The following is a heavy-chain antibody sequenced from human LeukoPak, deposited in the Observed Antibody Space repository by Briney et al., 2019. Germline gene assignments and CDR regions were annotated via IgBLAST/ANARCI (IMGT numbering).Heavy chain of an antibody. CDR2: INHSGST. CDR1: GGSFSGYY. V-gene: IGHV4-34*01. J-gene: IGHJ4*02. CDR3: ARSSYSSSWYFIDY. Sequence: SETLSLTCAVYGGSFSGYYWSWIRQPPGKGLEWIGEINHSGSTNYNPSLKSRVTISVDTSKNQFSLKLSSVTAADTAVYYCARSSYSSSWYFIDYWGQGTLVTVSS. D-gene: IGHD6-13*01.